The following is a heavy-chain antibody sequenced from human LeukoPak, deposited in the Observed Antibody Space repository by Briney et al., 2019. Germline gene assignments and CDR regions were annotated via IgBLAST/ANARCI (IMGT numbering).Heavy chain of an antibody. CDR3: ARTLVVVPAAPTDY. V-gene: IGHV4-39*01. Sequence: ETLSLTCTVSGGSISSSSYYWGWIRQPPGKGLEWIGSIYYSGSTYYNPSLKSRVTISVDTSKNQFSLKLSSVTAADTAVYYCARTLVVVPAAPTDYWGQGTLVTVSS. J-gene: IGHJ4*02. CDR1: GGSISSSSYY. D-gene: IGHD2-2*01. CDR2: IYYSGST.